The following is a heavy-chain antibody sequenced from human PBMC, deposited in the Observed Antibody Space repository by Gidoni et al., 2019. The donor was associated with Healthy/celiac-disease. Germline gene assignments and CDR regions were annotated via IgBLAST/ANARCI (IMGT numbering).Heavy chain of an antibody. V-gene: IGHV4-34*01. CDR3: ARGRVRGDYSNYVFDY. J-gene: IGHJ4*02. Sequence: QVQLQQWGAGLLKPSETLSLTCAVYGGSFSGYYWSWIRQPPGKGLEWIGEINHSGSTNYNPSLKSRVTISVDTSKNQFSLKLSSVTAADTAVYYCARGRVRGDYSNYVFDYWGQGTLVTVSS. CDR1: GGSFSGYY. CDR2: INHSGST. D-gene: IGHD4-4*01.